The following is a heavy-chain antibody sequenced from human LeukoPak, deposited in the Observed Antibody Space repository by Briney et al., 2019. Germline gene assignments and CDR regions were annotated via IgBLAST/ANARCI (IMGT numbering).Heavy chain of an antibody. CDR3: ARGGGPRVAARQNWFDP. CDR1: GYTFTSYD. Sequence: ASVKVSCKASGYTFTSYDINWVRQATGQGLEWMGWMNPNSGNTGYAQKFQGRVTITRNTSISTAYMELSSLRSEDTAVYYCARGGGPRVAARQNWFDPWGQGTLVTVSS. CDR2: MNPNSGNT. D-gene: IGHD6-6*01. V-gene: IGHV1-8*03. J-gene: IGHJ5*02.